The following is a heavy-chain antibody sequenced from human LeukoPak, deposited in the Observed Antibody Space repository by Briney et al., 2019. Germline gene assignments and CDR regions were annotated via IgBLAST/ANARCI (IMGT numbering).Heavy chain of an antibody. Sequence: SETLSLTCTVSGGSISSYYWSWIRQHPGKGLEWIGYIYYSGSTYYNPSLKSRVTISVDTSKNQFSLKLSSVTAADTAVYYCARDGGGSSGYYYRYFDYWGQGTLVTVSS. J-gene: IGHJ4*02. V-gene: IGHV4-59*06. CDR3: ARDGGGSSGYYYRYFDY. CDR1: GGSISSYY. CDR2: IYYSGST. D-gene: IGHD3-22*01.